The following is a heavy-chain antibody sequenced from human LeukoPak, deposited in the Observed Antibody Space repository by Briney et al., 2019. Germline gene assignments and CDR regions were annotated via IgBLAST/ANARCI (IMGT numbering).Heavy chain of an antibody. CDR2: MNPNSGNT. Sequence: ASVSVSCRASGYTFTIYDINWVRQAPGQGREGRGWMNPNSGNTGYAQKFQGRVTMTRNTSISTAYMELSSLRSEDTAVYYCARGRGTAARRYYYMDVWGKGTTVTVSS. D-gene: IGHD6-6*01. CDR3: ARGRGTAARRYYYMDV. V-gene: IGHV1-8*01. CDR1: GYTFTIYD. J-gene: IGHJ6*03.